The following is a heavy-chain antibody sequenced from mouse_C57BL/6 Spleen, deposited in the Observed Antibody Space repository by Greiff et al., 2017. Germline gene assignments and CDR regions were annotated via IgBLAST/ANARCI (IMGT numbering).Heavy chain of an antibody. Sequence: EVKLMESGGGLVPSGRSLRLSCATSGFTFSDFYMEWVRQAPGKGLEWIAASRNKANDYTTEYSASVKGRFSGSRDTSQSILYLQMNALRAEDTAIYYCARESGGGYFDYWGQGTTLTVAS. J-gene: IGHJ2*01. CDR3: ARESGGGYFDY. CDR1: GFTFSDFY. CDR2: SRNKANDYTT. V-gene: IGHV7-1*01. D-gene: IGHD4-1*01.